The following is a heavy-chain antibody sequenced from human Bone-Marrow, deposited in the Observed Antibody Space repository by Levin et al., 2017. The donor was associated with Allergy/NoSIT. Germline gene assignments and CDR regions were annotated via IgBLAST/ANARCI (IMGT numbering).Heavy chain of an antibody. CDR1: GYTFTGYY. V-gene: IGHV1-2*02. CDR3: ASATDVVAVAFDI. Sequence: ASVKVSCKASGYTFTGYYMHWVRQAPGQGLEWMGWINPNSGGTNYAQKFQGRVTMTRDTSISTAYMELSRLRSDDTAVYYCASATDVVAVAFDIWGQGTMVTVSS. CDR2: INPNSGGT. J-gene: IGHJ3*02. D-gene: IGHD2-15*01.